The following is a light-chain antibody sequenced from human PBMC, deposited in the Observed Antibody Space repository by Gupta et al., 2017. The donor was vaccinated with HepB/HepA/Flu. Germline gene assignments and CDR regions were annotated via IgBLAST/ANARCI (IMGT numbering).Light chain of an antibody. CDR2: RAS. CDR1: QSIVDY. J-gene: IGKJ4*01. CDR3: QQYLAFPLT. Sequence: DIEMTQCPSTLSASEGDRVTITCRASQSIVDYLAWYQQRPGKAPKLLIYRASSLASGVPSRFSASGSGAEFTLTINGLQADDFASYYCQQYLAFPLTFGGGTKVEIK. V-gene: IGKV1-5*03.